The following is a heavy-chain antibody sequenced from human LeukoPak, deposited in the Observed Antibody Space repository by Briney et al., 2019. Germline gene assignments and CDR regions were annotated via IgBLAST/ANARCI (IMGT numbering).Heavy chain of an antibody. V-gene: IGHV1-8*03. CDR1: GYTFPSYD. CDR2: LNPKRGYT. CDR3: ARASHSVVLRFLEWLAYFDS. Sequence: ASVTVSCRACGYTFPSYDISWERHPTAHGLEWMGWLNPKRGYTGYAQEFQGRVTITRNTSISTAQLELSSLRSEDTAVYTCARASHSVVLRFLEWLAYFDSWGQGKLVTVSS. J-gene: IGHJ4*02. D-gene: IGHD3-3*01.